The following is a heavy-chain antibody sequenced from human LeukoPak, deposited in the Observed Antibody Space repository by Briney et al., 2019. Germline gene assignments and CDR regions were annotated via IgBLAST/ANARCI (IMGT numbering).Heavy chain of an antibody. CDR3: ANIAAAGTGGYYYYGMDV. J-gene: IGHJ6*02. CDR2: INWNGASK. Sequence: PGGSLRLSCVASGFTFDDHGMSWVRQVPGKGLEWVSGINWNGASKGYADSVKGRFTISRDNSKNTLYLLMNSLRAEDTAVYYCANIAAAGTGGYYYYGMDVWGQGTTVTVSS. CDR1: GFTFDDHG. D-gene: IGHD6-13*01. V-gene: IGHV3-20*04.